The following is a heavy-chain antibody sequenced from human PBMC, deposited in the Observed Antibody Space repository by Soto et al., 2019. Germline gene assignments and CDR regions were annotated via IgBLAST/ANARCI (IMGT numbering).Heavy chain of an antibody. V-gene: IGHV3-21*01. Sequence: EVQLVESGGGLVKPGGSLRLSCAASGFTFSSYSMNWVRQAPGKGLEWVSSISSSSSYIYYADSVKGRFTISRDNAKNSLYVQMNSLRAEDTAVYYCARVWGTYSGSYHLDYWGQGTLVTVSS. J-gene: IGHJ4*02. D-gene: IGHD1-26*01. CDR3: ARVWGTYSGSYHLDY. CDR2: ISSSSSYI. CDR1: GFTFSSYS.